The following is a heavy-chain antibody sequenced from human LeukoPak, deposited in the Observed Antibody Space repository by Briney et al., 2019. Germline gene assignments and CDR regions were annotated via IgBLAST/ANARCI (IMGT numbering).Heavy chain of an antibody. D-gene: IGHD4-17*01. J-gene: IGHJ4*02. Sequence: GASVKVSCKASGYTFASYGFSWVRQAPGQGLEWMGGISAYNGNTNYAQKLQGRVTMTTDTSKSTAYMEPRSLRSDDPAVYYCARDSGEGSDYWGQGTLVTVSS. CDR2: ISAYNGNT. CDR1: GYTFASYG. CDR3: ARDSGEGSDY. V-gene: IGHV1-18*01.